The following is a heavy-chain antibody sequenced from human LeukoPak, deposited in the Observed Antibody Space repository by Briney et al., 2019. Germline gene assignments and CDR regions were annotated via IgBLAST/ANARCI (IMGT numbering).Heavy chain of an antibody. J-gene: IGHJ6*04. D-gene: IGHD4-17*01. CDR2: ISSSSGYI. V-gene: IGHV3-21*01. Sequence: PGGSLRLSCAASGFTFSNYSMNWVRQAPGKGLEWVSSISSSSGYIYYAGSMKGQFTISRDNAKNSLYLQMNSLRAEDTAVYYCARDNGDYPYYYYYGMDVWGKGTTVTVSS. CDR3: ARDNGDYPYYYYYGMDV. CDR1: GFTFSNYS.